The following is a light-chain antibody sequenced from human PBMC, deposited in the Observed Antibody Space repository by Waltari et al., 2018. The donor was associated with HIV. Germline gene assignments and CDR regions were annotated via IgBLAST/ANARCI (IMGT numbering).Light chain of an antibody. J-gene: IGKJ2*01. Sequence: EIVLTQSPGTLSLSPGERATLSCRASQSVSSSYLAWYQQKPGQAPRLLIYGASSGATGIPDRFSGSGSGTDFTLTISSLEPEDFAVYYCQQYGSSPHTFGQGTKLEIK. CDR2: GAS. CDR3: QQYGSSPHT. V-gene: IGKV3-20*01. CDR1: QSVSSSY.